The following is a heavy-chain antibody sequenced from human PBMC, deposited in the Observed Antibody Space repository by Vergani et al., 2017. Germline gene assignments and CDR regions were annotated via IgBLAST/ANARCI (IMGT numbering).Heavy chain of an antibody. Sequence: EVLLVESGGGLVQPGESLRLSCTASGFTFSDFWMTWVRQVPGKGLEWVANIMPDGSATMYAYSLRGRFSISRDNAKNSLHLHMSSLRVEDTAVYFCAKSGFVGAFETWGQGTMVTVSS. D-gene: IGHD6-6*01. CDR2: IMPDGSAT. V-gene: IGHV3-7*01. CDR3: AKSGFVGAFET. CDR1: GFTFSDFW. J-gene: IGHJ3*02.